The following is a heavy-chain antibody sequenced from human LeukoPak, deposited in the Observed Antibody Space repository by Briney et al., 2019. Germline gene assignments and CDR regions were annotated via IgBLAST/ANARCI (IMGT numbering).Heavy chain of an antibody. J-gene: IGHJ4*02. CDR2: MNPNSGNT. CDR1: GYTFTSYD. CDR3: ATSYPGPRRFWDY. D-gene: IGHD3-16*02. Sequence: APVKVSCKASGYTFTSYDINWVRQATGQGLEWMGWMNPNSGNTGYAQKFQGRVTMTRNTSISTAYMELSSLRSEDTAVYYCATSYPGPRRFWDYWGQGTLVTVSS. V-gene: IGHV1-8*01.